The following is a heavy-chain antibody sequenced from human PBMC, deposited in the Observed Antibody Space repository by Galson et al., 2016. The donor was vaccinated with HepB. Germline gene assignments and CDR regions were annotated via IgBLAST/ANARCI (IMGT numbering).Heavy chain of an antibody. D-gene: IGHD3-10*01. J-gene: IGHJ4*02. CDR2: IYYSGGA. V-gene: IGHV4-39*07. CDR3: ASNWELPFDF. CDR1: GPSLNSTPHY. Sequence: SETLSLTCTVFGPSLNSTPHYWTWARQPPGKGLDWIGSIYYSGGAYYSPSLKSRILISVDTSQTHFSLKLTSVTAADTAVYYCASNWELPFDFWGQGLLVTVSS.